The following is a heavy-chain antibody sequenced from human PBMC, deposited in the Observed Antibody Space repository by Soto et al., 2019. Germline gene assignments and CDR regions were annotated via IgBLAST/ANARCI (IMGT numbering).Heavy chain of an antibody. D-gene: IGHD3-10*01. CDR3: AKDHPYRYYYGSGSYYNPSSGLDY. J-gene: IGHJ4*02. CDR1: GFTFSSYG. V-gene: IGHV3-30*18. Sequence: GSLRLSCAASGFTFSSYGMHWVRQAPGKGLEWVAVISYDGSNKYYADSVKGRFTISRDNSKNTLYLQMNSLRAEDTAVYYCAKDHPYRYYYGSGSYYNPSSGLDYWGQGTLVTVSS. CDR2: ISYDGSNK.